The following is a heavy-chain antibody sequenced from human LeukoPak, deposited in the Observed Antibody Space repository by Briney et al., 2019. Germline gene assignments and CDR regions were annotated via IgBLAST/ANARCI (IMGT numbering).Heavy chain of an antibody. CDR3: AKAGDRNYFDY. J-gene: IGHJ4*02. Sequence: PGGSLRLSCAASGFTFSTYALHWVRQAPGKGLEWVSGISPTGDGAYYADSVKGRFSISSDNSRNTLYVHMNSLRAEDTAVYYCAKAGDRNYFDYWGQGALVTVSS. D-gene: IGHD3-22*01. V-gene: IGHV3-23*01. CDR1: GFTFSTYA. CDR2: ISPTGDGA.